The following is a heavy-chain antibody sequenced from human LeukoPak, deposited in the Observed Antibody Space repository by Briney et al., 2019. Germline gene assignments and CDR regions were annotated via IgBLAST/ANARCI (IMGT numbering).Heavy chain of an antibody. J-gene: IGHJ5*02. Sequence: SETLSLTCTVSGGSISSYYWSWIRQPPGKGLEWIGYIYYSGSTNYNPSLKSRVTISVDTSKNQFSLKLSSVTAADTAVYYCARQDWFGELLANNWFDPWGQGTLVTVSS. CDR3: ARQDWFGELLANNWFDP. D-gene: IGHD3-10*01. CDR1: GGSISSYY. V-gene: IGHV4-59*08. CDR2: IYYSGST.